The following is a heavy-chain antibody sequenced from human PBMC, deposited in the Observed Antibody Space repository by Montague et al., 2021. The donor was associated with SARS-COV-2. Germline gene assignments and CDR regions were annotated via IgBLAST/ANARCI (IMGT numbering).Heavy chain of an antibody. CDR3: ARQPSNWYDP. CDR1: GYNFTRYW. J-gene: IGHJ5*02. CDR2: INPGDSDT. V-gene: IGHV5-51*01. Sequence: QSGAEVKLPGESLKISCKTSGYNFTRYWIGWVRQMSGKGLEWMGIINPGDSDTKYSPSFQGQVTISADKSIGTAYLQWSSLKTSDTAMYYCARQPSNWYDPWGQGTLVTVSS.